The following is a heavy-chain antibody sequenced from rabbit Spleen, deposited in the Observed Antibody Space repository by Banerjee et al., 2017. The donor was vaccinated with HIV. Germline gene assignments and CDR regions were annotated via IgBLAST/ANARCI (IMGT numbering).Heavy chain of an antibody. D-gene: IGHD1-1*01. CDR2: IYGGSSGST. V-gene: IGHV1S45*01. CDR1: GFSFSSSYH. CDR3: ARQSIDTTYYYRAFDP. J-gene: IGHJ2*01. Sequence: QEQLEESGGDLVKPEGSLTLTCTASGFSFSSSYHMCWVRQAPGKGLEWIACIYGGSSGSTYYASGAKGRFTISKTSSTTVTLQMTSLTAADTATYFCARQSIDTTYYYRAFDPWGPGTLVTVS.